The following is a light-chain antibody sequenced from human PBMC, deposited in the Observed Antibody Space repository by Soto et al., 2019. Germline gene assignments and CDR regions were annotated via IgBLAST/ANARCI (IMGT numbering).Light chain of an antibody. J-gene: IGKJ1*01. Sequence: DIQMTQSPSTLSASIGDRVTITCRASQNINVWLAWYQQKPGKAPKFLIYQASTLQSGVPSRFSGSGSGTEFTLTISSLQPDDLATYYCQQHEAYPRTFGQGTKVEIK. CDR2: QAS. CDR1: QNINVW. CDR3: QQHEAYPRT. V-gene: IGKV1-5*03.